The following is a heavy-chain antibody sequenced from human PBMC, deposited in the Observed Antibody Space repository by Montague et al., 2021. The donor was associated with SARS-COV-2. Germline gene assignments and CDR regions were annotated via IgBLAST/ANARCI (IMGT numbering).Heavy chain of an antibody. CDR2: ITGSDGST. CDR1: GFTFRSYG. CDR3: AKAYVYDTSGFLHPFDF. Sequence: SLRLSCAASGFTFRSYGMSWVRQAPGKGLEWVSGITGSDGSTYYADSVKGRFTISRDNSKNTLYLQMNSLRAEDTAVYYCAKAYVYDTSGFLHPFDFWGQGTMVTVSS. D-gene: IGHD3-22*01. J-gene: IGHJ4*01. V-gene: IGHV3-23*01.